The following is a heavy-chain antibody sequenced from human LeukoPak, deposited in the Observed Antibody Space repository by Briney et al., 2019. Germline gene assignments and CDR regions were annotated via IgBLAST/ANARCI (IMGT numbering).Heavy chain of an antibody. Sequence: GASVKVSCKVSGYIVSEVAMHWVRQAPGKGLEWMGGLDPEDGETIYAQKFQGRVTMTEDTSTDTAYMELSSLSSEDTAVYYCATLQDLVSLDFWGQGTLVTVSS. CDR2: LDPEDGET. CDR1: GYIVSEVA. D-gene: IGHD3/OR15-3a*01. V-gene: IGHV1-24*01. J-gene: IGHJ4*02. CDR3: ATLQDLVSLDF.